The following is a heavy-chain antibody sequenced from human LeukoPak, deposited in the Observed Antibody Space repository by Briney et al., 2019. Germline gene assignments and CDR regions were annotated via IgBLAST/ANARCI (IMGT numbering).Heavy chain of an antibody. CDR1: GYTFTSYY. J-gene: IGHJ4*02. D-gene: IGHD6-13*01. CDR3: ARDLSRYSSSWSFDY. CDR2: INPSGGST. Sequence: EASVKVSCKASGYTFTSYYMHWVRQAPGQGLEWMGIINPSGGSTSYAQKFQGRVTMTRDTSTSTVYMELSSLRSEDTAVYYCARDLSRYSSSWSFDYWGQGTLVTVSS. V-gene: IGHV1-46*01.